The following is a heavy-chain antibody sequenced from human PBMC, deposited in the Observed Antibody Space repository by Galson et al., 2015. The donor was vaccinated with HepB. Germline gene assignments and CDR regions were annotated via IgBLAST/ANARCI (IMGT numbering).Heavy chain of an antibody. Sequence: SVKVSCKASGYTFTSYYMHWVRQAPGQGLEWMGIINPSGGSTSYAQKFQGRVTMTRDTSTSTVYMELSSLRSEDTAVYYCASGYCSSTSCYYSLAYYGMDVWGQGTTVTVSS. V-gene: IGHV1-46*01. CDR3: ASGYCSSTSCYYSLAYYGMDV. CDR1: GYTFTSYY. D-gene: IGHD2-2*03. CDR2: INPSGGST. J-gene: IGHJ6*02.